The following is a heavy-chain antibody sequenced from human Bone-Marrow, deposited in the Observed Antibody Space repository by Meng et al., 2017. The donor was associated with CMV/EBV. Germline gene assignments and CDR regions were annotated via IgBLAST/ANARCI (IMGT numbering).Heavy chain of an antibody. CDR3: ARTAYSYELWWSYGMDV. Sequence: GESLKIFCAASGFTFSSYAMHWVRQAPGKGLEWVAVISYDGSNKYYADSVKGRFTISRDNSKNTLYLQMNSLRAEDTAVYYCARTAYSYELWWSYGMDVWGQGTTVTVSS. CDR2: ISYDGSNK. D-gene: IGHD5-18*01. J-gene: IGHJ6*02. CDR1: GFTFSSYA. V-gene: IGHV3-30*04.